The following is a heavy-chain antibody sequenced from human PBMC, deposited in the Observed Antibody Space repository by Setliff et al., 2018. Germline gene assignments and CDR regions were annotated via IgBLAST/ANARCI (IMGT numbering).Heavy chain of an antibody. V-gene: IGHV1-69*13. CDR2: FIPILGAT. Sequence: GASVKVSCKASGDTFSTYALSWVRQAPGQGLQWLGRFIPILGATNYAQNFQGRVTITADESTSTGYMELRSLRSDDTAVYYCARGKMDVVAVAGKYCVMDVWGQGTTVT. J-gene: IGHJ6*02. CDR1: GDTFSTYA. D-gene: IGHD6-19*01. CDR3: ARGKMDVVAVAGKYCVMDV.